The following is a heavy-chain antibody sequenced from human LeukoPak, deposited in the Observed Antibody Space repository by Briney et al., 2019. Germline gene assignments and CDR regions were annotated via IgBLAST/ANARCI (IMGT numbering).Heavy chain of an antibody. Sequence: GGSLRLSCAASGFTFSSYGMHWVRQAPGKGLEWVAVISYDGSNKYYADSVKGRFTISRDNSKNTLYLQMNSLRAEDTAVYYCAKNHDYYYFDPWGQGSLVTVSS. J-gene: IGHJ5*02. CDR2: ISYDGSNK. D-gene: IGHD1-26*01. V-gene: IGHV3-30*18. CDR3: AKNHDYYYFDP. CDR1: GFTFSSYG.